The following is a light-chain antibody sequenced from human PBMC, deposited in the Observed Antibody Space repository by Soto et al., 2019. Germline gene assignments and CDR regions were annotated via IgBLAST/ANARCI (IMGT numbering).Light chain of an antibody. V-gene: IGKV3-20*01. CDR2: GAS. CDR1: QNVARSN. J-gene: IGKJ2*03. Sequence: EIVLTQSPDTLSLSPGERATLSCRATQNVARSNLAWYQHRPGQAPRLLISGASTRAANTPDRFSGSGSGAQFTFTISRLEPEDFSVYYCHQYGGSPPYSLGQGKRLEI. CDR3: HQYGGSPPYS.